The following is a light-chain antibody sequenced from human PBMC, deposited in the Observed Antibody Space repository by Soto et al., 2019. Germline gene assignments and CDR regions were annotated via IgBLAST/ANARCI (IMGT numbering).Light chain of an antibody. Sequence: DLQMTQSPSSVSASVGDTVTITCRASQDISRWLAWYQQKPGKAPELLIYGASSLQSGVPSRFSGSGSGTDFPLTIYSLQPEDFAMYYCQQAQQGYTFGQGTKLEIK. CDR3: QQAQQGYT. CDR2: GAS. CDR1: QDISRW. J-gene: IGKJ2*01. V-gene: IGKV1-12*01.